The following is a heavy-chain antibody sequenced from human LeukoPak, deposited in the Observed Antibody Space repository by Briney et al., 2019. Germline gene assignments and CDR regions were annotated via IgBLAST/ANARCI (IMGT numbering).Heavy chain of an antibody. CDR3: AKGHTGGAFDI. D-gene: IGHD3-16*01. V-gene: IGHV3-30*02. CDR1: GFTFSSYG. J-gene: IGHJ3*02. Sequence: GGSLRLSCAASGFTFSSYGMHWVRQAPGKGLEWVAFIRYDGSKKYYADSVKGRITISRDNSKNTLYLQMNSLRAEDTAVYYCAKGHTGGAFDIWGQGTMVTVSS. CDR2: IRYDGSKK.